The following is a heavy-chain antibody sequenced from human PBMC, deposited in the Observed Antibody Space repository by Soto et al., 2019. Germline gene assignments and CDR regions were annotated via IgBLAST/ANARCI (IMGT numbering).Heavy chain of an antibody. J-gene: IGHJ4*02. D-gene: IGHD6-13*01. V-gene: IGHV3-21*01. CDR2: ISSSSSYT. Sequence: GGSLRLSCAASGFTFSSYSMNWVRQAPGKGLEWVSSISSSSSYTYYADSVKGRFTISRDNAKKSLYLQMNSLRAEDTAVYYCARVCSSSPALVFWGQGNPVTV. CDR1: GFTFSSYS. CDR3: ARVCSSSPALVF.